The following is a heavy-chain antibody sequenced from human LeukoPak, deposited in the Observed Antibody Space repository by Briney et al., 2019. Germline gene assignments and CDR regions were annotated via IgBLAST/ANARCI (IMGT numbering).Heavy chain of an antibody. J-gene: IGHJ5*02. CDR3: ARGSTTRTTSYFDP. D-gene: IGHD1-1*01. Sequence: SETLSLTCAVYGGSFSGYYWNWIRLPPGKGLERIGEINHSGSSNSNPSLKSRVTISLNTSKNYFSLKLNSVTAADTAVYYCARGSTTRTTSYFDPWGQGTLVTVSS. CDR1: GGSFSGYY. CDR2: INHSGSS. V-gene: IGHV4-34*01.